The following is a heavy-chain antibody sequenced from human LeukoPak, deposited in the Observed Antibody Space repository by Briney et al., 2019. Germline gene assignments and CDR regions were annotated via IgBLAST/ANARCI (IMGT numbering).Heavy chain of an antibody. Sequence: SETLSLTCTVSGGSISSGSYYWSWIRQPAGKGLEWIGRIYTSGSTNYNPSLKSRVTISVDTYKNQFSLKLSSVTAADTAVYYCAREGGTVTTSDDAFDIWGQGTMVTVSS. CDR1: GGSISSGSYY. CDR3: AREGGTVTTSDDAFDI. D-gene: IGHD4-17*01. V-gene: IGHV4-61*02. CDR2: IYTSGST. J-gene: IGHJ3*02.